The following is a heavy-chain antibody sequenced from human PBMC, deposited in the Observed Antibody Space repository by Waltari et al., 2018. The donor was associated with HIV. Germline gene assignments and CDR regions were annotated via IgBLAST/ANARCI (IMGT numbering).Heavy chain of an antibody. V-gene: IGHV3-23*01. CDR2: ISGSGGST. CDR3: VKEHQYSHSWYSYYGMDV. D-gene: IGHD6-13*01. Sequence: EVQVLESGGALVKPGGSLRLSCAASGFTFSNYGMSWVRQAPGKGLEWVSTISGSGGSTYYADSVKGRFTVSRDNSKNTLYLQMNSLRAEDTAVYFCVKEHQYSHSWYSYYGMDVWGQGTTVTVSS. CDR1: GFTFSNYG. J-gene: IGHJ6*02.